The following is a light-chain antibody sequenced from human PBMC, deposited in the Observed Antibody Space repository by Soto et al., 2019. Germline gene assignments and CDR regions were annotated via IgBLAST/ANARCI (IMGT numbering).Light chain of an antibody. CDR1: QSISSW. V-gene: IGKV1-5*03. CDR3: QQYNSFPYT. CDR2: KAS. Sequence: DIQMTQSPSTLSASVGDRVTITCRASQSISSWLAWYQQKPGKAPKLLIYKASSLESGVPSRFSGSGSGTEFTLTISSLQPDDFATFYCQQYNSFPYTFGQGTKLEI. J-gene: IGKJ2*01.